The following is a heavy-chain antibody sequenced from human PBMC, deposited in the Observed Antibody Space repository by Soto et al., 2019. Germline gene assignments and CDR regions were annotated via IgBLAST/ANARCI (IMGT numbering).Heavy chain of an antibody. Sequence: GGSLRLSCAASGFPCGSYDMTWVRQVPGKGLEWVSTILVDGRTFYVDSVKGRFTISRDNSRNTVYLQMNSLTAGDTALYYWAKATATGGGAFDFCGQGTMVTVSS. D-gene: IGHD2-8*02. J-gene: IGHJ3*01. CDR3: AKATATGGGAFDF. CDR2: ILVDGRT. CDR1: GFPCGSYD. V-gene: IGHV3-23*01.